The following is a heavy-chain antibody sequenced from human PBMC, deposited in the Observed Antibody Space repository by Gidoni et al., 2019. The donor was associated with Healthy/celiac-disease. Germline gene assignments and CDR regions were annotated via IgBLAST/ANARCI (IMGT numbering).Heavy chain of an antibody. CDR3: ARVEVVTRYYYYGMDV. CDR2: ISSSSSYR. J-gene: IGHJ6*02. V-gene: IGHV3-21*01. Sequence: EVQLVESGGGLVKPVVSLTLSCAASGFTFSSYSMNWVLQSPGKGLEWVSAISSSSSYRYYADSVKGRFTIASDNAKNSLYLQMNSLRAEDTAVYYCARVEVVTRYYYYGMDVWGQGTTVTVSS. CDR1: GFTFSSYS. D-gene: IGHD2-21*02.